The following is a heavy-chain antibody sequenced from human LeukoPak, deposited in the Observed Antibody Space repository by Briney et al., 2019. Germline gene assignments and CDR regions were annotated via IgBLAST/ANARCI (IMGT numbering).Heavy chain of an antibody. CDR1: GFTFSSYD. V-gene: IGHV3-48*03. Sequence: GGSLRLSCAASGFTFSSYDMNWVRQAPGKGLEWVSFISSSGSSINYADSVKGRFTISRDNSKNTLYLQMNSLRAEDTAVYYCARVAEAAAFDSWGQGTLVTVSS. CDR2: ISSSGSSI. D-gene: IGHD6-13*01. CDR3: ARVAEAAAFDS. J-gene: IGHJ4*02.